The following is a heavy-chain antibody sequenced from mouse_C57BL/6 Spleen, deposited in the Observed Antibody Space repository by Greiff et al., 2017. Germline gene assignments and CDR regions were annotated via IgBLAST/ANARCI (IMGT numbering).Heavy chain of an antibody. J-gene: IGHJ1*03. CDR3: ARMEALYYGSSLWYFDV. Sequence: VQLQQSGAELVKPGASVKISCKASGYTFTDYYINWVKQRPGQGLEWIGKIGPGSGSTYYNEKFKGKATLTADKSSSTAYMQLSSLTSEDSAVYFCARMEALYYGSSLWYFDVWGTGTTVTVSS. CDR1: GYTFTDYY. CDR2: IGPGSGST. D-gene: IGHD1-1*01. V-gene: IGHV1-77*01.